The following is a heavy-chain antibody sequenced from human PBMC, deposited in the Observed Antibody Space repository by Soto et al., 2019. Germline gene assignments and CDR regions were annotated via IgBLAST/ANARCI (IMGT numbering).Heavy chain of an antibody. CDR1: GFSLSTSGVG. CDR3: AHETHTYYDFWSGYYPSTGGWYFDL. CDR2: IYWNDDK. D-gene: IGHD3-3*01. Sequence: QITLKESGPTLVKPTQTLTLTCTFSGFSLSTSGVGVGWLRQPPGKALEWLALIYWNDDKRYSPSLKSRLTITKDTSKNQVVLTMTNMEPVDTATYYCAHETHTYYDFWSGYYPSTGGWYFDLWGRGTLVTVSS. V-gene: IGHV2-5*01. J-gene: IGHJ2*01.